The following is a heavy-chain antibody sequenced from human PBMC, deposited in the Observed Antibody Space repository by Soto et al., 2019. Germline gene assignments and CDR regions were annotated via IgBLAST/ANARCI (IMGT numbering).Heavy chain of an antibody. J-gene: IGHJ6*02. CDR2: ISYDGSNK. CDR3: ARDLADSSGYYRKYYYYGMDV. V-gene: IGHV3-30-3*01. D-gene: IGHD3-22*01. CDR1: GFTFSSYA. Sequence: GGSLRLSCAASGFTFSSYAMHWVRQAPGKGLEWVAVISYDGSNKYYADSVKGRFTISRDNSKNTLYLQMNSLRAEDTAVYYCARDLADSSGYYRKYYYYGMDVWGQGTTVTVSS.